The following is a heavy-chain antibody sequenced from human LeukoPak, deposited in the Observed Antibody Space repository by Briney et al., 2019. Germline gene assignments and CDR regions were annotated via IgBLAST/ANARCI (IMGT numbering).Heavy chain of an antibody. Sequence: GGSLRLSCAASGFTVSSNYMSWVRQAPGKGLEWVSVIYSGGSTYYADSVKGRFTISRDNSKNTLYLQMNSLRAEDTAVYYCAKEDSSGSYDYWSQGTLVTVSS. D-gene: IGHD6-19*01. CDR1: GFTVSSNY. J-gene: IGHJ4*02. CDR3: AKEDSSGSYDY. V-gene: IGHV3-66*01. CDR2: IYSGGST.